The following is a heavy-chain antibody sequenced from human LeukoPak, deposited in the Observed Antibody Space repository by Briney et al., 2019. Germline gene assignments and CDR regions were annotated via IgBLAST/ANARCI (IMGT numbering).Heavy chain of an antibody. CDR1: GGSISSSSYY. CDR2: IYYSGST. V-gene: IGHV4-39*01. J-gene: IGHJ4*02. CDR3: ARLSSIAPDFDY. D-gene: IGHD6-6*01. Sequence: SETLSLTCTVAGGSISSSSYYWGWIRHPPGKGLEWIGSIYYSGSTYYNPSLKSPVPISVDTSKNQFSLRLRSVTAADTAVYYCARLSSIAPDFDYWGQGTLVTVSS.